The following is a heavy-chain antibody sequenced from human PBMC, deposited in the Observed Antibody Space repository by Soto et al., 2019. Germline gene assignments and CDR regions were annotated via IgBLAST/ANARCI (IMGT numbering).Heavy chain of an antibody. V-gene: IGHV4-59*01. Sequence: QLQLQESGPGLVKPSETLSLTCNVSGNSISSYFRSWIRQTPGKGLEWICFIYDSGDTKYNPSLERRATISLATSKSQFSLKLRSVTAADTAMYSCVSSRSAIYGDAFDVWGRGSMVTVSS. CDR3: VSSRSAIYGDAFDV. J-gene: IGHJ3*01. CDR2: IYDSGDT. CDR1: GNSISSYF. D-gene: IGHD2-2*01.